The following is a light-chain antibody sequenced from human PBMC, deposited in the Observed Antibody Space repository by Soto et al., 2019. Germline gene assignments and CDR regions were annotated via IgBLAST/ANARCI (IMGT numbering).Light chain of an antibody. Sequence: QSVLTQSPSASGTPGQRVTISCSGSSSNIGANTVNWYQQLPGTAPKLLIFFGNHRPSGVSDRFSGSKSGSSASLAISGIQSEDEAEYYCSAWDDSLNGVVFGGGTKLTVL. CDR1: SSNIGANT. J-gene: IGLJ2*01. CDR3: SAWDDSLNGVV. V-gene: IGLV1-44*01. CDR2: FGN.